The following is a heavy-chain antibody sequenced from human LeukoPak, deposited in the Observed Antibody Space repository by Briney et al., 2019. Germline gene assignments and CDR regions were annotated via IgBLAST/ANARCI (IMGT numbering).Heavy chain of an antibody. D-gene: IGHD3-10*01. Sequence: ETLSLTCAVYGGSFSGYYWSWIRQPPGKGLEWIGEINHSGSTNYNPSLKSRVTISVDTSKNQFSLKLSSVTAADTAVYYCAREIRSYGSGSYYNRGYYYYYGMDVWGKGTTVTVSS. J-gene: IGHJ6*04. CDR1: GGSFSGYY. V-gene: IGHV4-34*01. CDR2: INHSGST. CDR3: AREIRSYGSGSYYNRGYYYYYGMDV.